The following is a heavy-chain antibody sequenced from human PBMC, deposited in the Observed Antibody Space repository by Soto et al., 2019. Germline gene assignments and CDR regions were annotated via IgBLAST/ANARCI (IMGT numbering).Heavy chain of an antibody. V-gene: IGHV3-23*01. D-gene: IGHD5-12*01. J-gene: IGHJ4*01. CDR3: AIARFSGNSCYVPDY. CDR2: ISGSGGSP. CDR1: GFTFDSYT. Sequence: GGSLRLSCAAPGFTFDSYTMAWVRQAPGKGLEWVSSISGSGGSPSYADSVQGRFTISRDNSRNTLSLQMNSLRAEDTATYYCAIARFSGNSCYVPDYWGNGRLVTGSS.